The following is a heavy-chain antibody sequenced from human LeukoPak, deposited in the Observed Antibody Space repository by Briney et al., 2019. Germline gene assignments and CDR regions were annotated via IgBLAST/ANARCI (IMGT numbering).Heavy chain of an antibody. CDR3: ARVTGYGDYKGAFDI. V-gene: IGHV1-2*04. D-gene: IGHD4-17*01. CDR2: INPNSGGT. CDR1: GYTFTGYY. J-gene: IGHJ3*02. Sequence: ASVKVSCKASGYTFTGYYMHWVRQAPGQGLEWMGWINPNSGGTNYAQKFQGWVTMTRDTSISTAYMELRRLRSDDTAVYYCARVTGYGDYKGAFDIWGQGTMVTVSS.